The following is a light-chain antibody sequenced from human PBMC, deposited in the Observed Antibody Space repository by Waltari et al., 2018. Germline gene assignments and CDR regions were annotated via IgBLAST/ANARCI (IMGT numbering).Light chain of an antibody. CDR3: QQRYNWLT. CDR2: DAS. CDR1: QSVSNY. J-gene: IGKJ4*01. Sequence: EIVLTRSPATLSLSPGERATLSCRASQSVSNYLAWYQQKPGQAPRLLIYDASNRVTGIPARFSGSGSGTDFTLTISSLEPEDFAVYYCQQRYNWLTFGGGSKVEVK. V-gene: IGKV3-11*01.